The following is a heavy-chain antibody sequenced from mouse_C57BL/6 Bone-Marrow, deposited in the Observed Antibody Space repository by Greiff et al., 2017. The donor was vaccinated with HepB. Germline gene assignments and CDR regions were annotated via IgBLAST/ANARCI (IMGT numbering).Heavy chain of an antibody. CDR3: ARQKDYFDY. J-gene: IGHJ2*01. V-gene: IGHV1-54*01. CDR2: INPGSGGT. Sequence: QVQLQQSGAELVRPGTSVKVSCTASGYAFTNYLIEWVKQRPGQGLEWIGVINPGSGGTNYNEKFKGKATLTADKSSSTAYMQLSSLTSEDSAVYFCARQKDYFDYWGQGTTLTVSS. CDR1: GYAFTNYL.